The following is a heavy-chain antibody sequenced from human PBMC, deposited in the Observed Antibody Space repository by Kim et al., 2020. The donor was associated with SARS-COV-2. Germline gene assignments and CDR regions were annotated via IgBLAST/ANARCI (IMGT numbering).Heavy chain of an antibody. J-gene: IGHJ4*02. CDR3: AKVYGSGWTYYFDY. Sequence: YADSGKGRFTISRENSKNTLYLQMKSLRAEDTAVYYCAKVYGSGWTYYFDYWGQGTLVTVSS. D-gene: IGHD6-19*01. V-gene: IGHV3-23*03.